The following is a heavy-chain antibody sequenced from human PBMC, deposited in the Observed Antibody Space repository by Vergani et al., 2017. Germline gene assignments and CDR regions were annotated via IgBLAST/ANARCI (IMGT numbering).Heavy chain of an antibody. CDR2: IHHSGDT. D-gene: IGHD3-10*01. Sequence: QVRLQESGPGLVKPSETPTLTCDVSDSSIMTNPYWGWFRQSPGKGLEWIGCIHHSGDTHYNSSLKSRVSISIVSSSKFSLSLTSVTAADTAIYYCARHRGSGGFFPSSYFYGMDVWGHGTTVTVSS. J-gene: IGHJ6*02. V-gene: IGHV4-38-2*01. CDR3: ARHRGSGGFFPSSYFYGMDV. CDR1: DSSIMTNPY.